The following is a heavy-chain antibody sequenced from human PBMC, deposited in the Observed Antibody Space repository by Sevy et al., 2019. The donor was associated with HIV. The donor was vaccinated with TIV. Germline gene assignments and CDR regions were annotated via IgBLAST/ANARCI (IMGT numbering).Heavy chain of an antibody. Sequence: GGSLRLSCAASGFTFSSYVMSWVRQAPGKGLQWVSDVSASGISTYYTDSVKGRFTISRDNSKNMLHMQMNSLRAEDTAVYYCAKVRSTMIPATGNFDYWGQGTLVTVSS. CDR2: VSASGIST. D-gene: IGHD1-1*01. V-gene: IGHV3-23*01. J-gene: IGHJ4*02. CDR1: GFTFSSYV. CDR3: AKVRSTMIPATGNFDY.